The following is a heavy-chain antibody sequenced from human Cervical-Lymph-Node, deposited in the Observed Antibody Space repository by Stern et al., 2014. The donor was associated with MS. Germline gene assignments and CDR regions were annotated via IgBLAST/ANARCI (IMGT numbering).Heavy chain of an antibody. CDR2: LYWDDEK. CDR1: GFSLTPSGVG. CDR3: AHRSTSVAGAWAS. V-gene: IGHV2-5*02. Sequence: QVTLKETGPTLVKPTQTLTLTCDFSGFSLTPSGVGVGWIRQTPGKALEWLALLYWDDEKRYSPSLKNRLSIITDTAKNQVVLTMTNMDPVDTGTYYCAHRSTSVAGAWASWGQGILVVVSS. D-gene: IGHD1-26*01. J-gene: IGHJ5*02.